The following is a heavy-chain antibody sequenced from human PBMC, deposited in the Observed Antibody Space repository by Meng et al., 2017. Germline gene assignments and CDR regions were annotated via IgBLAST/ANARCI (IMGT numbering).Heavy chain of an antibody. CDR1: GFTFSSYE. J-gene: IGHJ4*02. Sequence: GESLKISCAASGFTFSSYEMNWVRQAPGKGLEWVSYISSSGSTIYYADSVKGRFTISRDNAKNSLYLQMNSLRAEDTAVYYCARDRSCLQPTGYFDYWGQGTLVTVSS. D-gene: IGHD5-24*01. CDR2: ISSSGSTI. V-gene: IGHV3-48*03. CDR3: ARDRSCLQPTGYFDY.